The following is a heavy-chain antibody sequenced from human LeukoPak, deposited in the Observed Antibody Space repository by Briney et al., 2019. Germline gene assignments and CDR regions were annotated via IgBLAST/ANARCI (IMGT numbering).Heavy chain of an antibody. D-gene: IGHD3-10*01. CDR2: IFTSGST. V-gene: IGHV4-4*07. CDR1: GGSISSYY. Sequence: PSETLSLTCTVSGGSISSYYWSWIRQPAGKGLEWIGRIFTSGSTNYNPSLKGRVTMSVDTSKNQFSLKLSSVTAADTAVYYCARDRWYYGSGSYGSFDYWGQGTLVTVSS. J-gene: IGHJ4*02. CDR3: ARDRWYYGSGSYGSFDY.